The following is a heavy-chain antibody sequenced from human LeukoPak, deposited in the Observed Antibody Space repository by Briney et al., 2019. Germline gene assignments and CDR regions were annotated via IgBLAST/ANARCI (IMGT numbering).Heavy chain of an antibody. V-gene: IGHV3-9*01. CDR1: GFTFSSYS. D-gene: IGHD3-10*01. CDR2: ISWNSGSI. Sequence: GGSLRLSCAASGFTFSSYSMNWVRQAPGKGLEWVSGISWNSGSIGYADSVKGRFTISRDNAKNSLYLQMNSLRAEDTALYYCAKVRYGSGSYYSDAFDIWGQGTMVTVSS. J-gene: IGHJ3*02. CDR3: AKVRYGSGSYYSDAFDI.